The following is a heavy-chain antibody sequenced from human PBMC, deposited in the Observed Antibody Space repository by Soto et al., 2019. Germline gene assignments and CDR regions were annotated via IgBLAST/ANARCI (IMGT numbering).Heavy chain of an antibody. Sequence: QVQLQESGPGLVNPSETLTLTSASAGVSVSSPTHYWSWIRQPPGKGLECIGYVHYTGSTVYNPSLTGRVTISLDTSKNQISLSLNCVTAAETAIYSGARSSRGWTGGQGTLVTVSA. J-gene: IGHJ4*02. CDR2: VHYTGST. D-gene: IGHD2-15*01. CDR1: GVSVSSPTHY. V-gene: IGHV4-61*01. CDR3: ARSSRGWT.